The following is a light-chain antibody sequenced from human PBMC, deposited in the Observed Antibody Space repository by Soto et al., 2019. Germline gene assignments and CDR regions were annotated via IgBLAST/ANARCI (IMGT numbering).Light chain of an antibody. J-gene: IGLJ2*01. CDR1: SSNIGAGYD. V-gene: IGLV1-40*01. CDR3: QSYDSSLSGYVL. CDR2: GNS. Sequence: QSVLTQPPSVSGAPGQRVTISCTGCSSNIGAGYDVHWYQQLPGTAPKLLIYGNSNRPSGVPDRFSGSKSGTSASLAITGLQAEDEADYYCQSYDSSLSGYVLCVGGIKLTVL.